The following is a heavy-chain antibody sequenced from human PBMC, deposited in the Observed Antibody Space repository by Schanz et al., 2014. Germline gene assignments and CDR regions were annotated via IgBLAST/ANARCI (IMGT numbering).Heavy chain of an antibody. Sequence: EVQLVESGGGLIQPGGSLRLSCAASGFGFSSYSMNWVRQAPGKGLEWVSYISDSGTYTNYADSVKGRFTISRDNAKSSLYLQMNSLRAEDTAIYYCAKDAPYPFDLWGRGTLITVSS. V-gene: IGHV3-21*05. CDR1: GFGFSSYS. CDR3: AKDAPYPFDL. CDR2: ISDSGTYT. J-gene: IGHJ2*01.